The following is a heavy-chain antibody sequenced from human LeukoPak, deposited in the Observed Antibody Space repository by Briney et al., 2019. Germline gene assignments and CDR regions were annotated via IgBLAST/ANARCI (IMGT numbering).Heavy chain of an antibody. Sequence: GGSLRLSCAASGFTFSSYAMSWVRQAPGKGLEWVSAISGSGGSTYYADSVKGRFTISRDNSKNTLYLQMNSLRAEDTAVYYCAKVSSIVVVVAAIRGDIYGMDVWGQGTTVTVSS. V-gene: IGHV3-23*01. CDR3: AKVSSIVVVVAAIRGDIYGMDV. D-gene: IGHD2-15*01. CDR1: GFTFSSYA. CDR2: ISGSGGST. J-gene: IGHJ6*02.